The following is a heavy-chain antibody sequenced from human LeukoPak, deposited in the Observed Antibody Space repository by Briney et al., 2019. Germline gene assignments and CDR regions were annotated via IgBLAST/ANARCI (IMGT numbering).Heavy chain of an antibody. D-gene: IGHD3-10*01. V-gene: IGHV3-30*01. J-gene: IGHJ4*02. CDR3: ARGYYLGSGSFDY. CDR2: ISYDGSSE. CDR1: GFNFRTYA. Sequence: GGSLRLSCGASGFNFRTYAMHWVRQAPGKGLEWMAIISYDGSSEYYADSVKGRFTVSRDNSENTLSLQMNSLRPEDTAVYFCARGYYLGSGSFDYWGQGTLVTVSS.